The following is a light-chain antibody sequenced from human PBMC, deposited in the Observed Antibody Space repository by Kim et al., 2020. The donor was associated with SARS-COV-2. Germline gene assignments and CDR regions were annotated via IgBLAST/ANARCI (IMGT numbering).Light chain of an antibody. CDR1: QAISNY. V-gene: IGKV1-27*01. CDR2: AAS. J-gene: IGKJ1*01. CDR3: QKYNSAPWT. Sequence: ASVGDRVTITCRATQAISNYLAWYQQKPGKTPKLLIYAASTLQSGVPSRFIGSGSGTDFTLTISGLQPEDVAIYYCQKYNSAPWTFGQGTKVDIK.